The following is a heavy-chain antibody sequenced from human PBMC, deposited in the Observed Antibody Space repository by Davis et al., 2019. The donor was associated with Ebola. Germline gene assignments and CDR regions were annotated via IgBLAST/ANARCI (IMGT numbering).Heavy chain of an antibody. Sequence: SVKVSCKASGGTFSSYAISWVRQAPGQGLEWMGGIIPIFGTANYAQKFQGRVTITADESTSTAYMELSSLRSEDTAVYYCARVGVSVAGGFGYWGQGTLVTVSS. J-gene: IGHJ4*02. CDR2: IIPIFGTA. D-gene: IGHD6-19*01. CDR1: GGTFSSYA. CDR3: ARVGVSVAGGFGY. V-gene: IGHV1-69*13.